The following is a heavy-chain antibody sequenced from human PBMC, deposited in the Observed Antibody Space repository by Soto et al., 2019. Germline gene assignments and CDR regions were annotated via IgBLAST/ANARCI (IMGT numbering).Heavy chain of an antibody. J-gene: IGHJ4*02. CDR2: IYYSGST. Sequence: SETLSLTCTVSGGSISSSSYYWGWIRQPPGKGLEWIGSIYYSGSTYYNPSLKSRVTISVDTSKNQFSLKLSSVTAADTAVYYCASLRITMIVVVPGVDYWGQGTLVTVPQ. CDR3: ASLRITMIVVVPGVDY. V-gene: IGHV4-39*01. D-gene: IGHD3-22*01. CDR1: GGSISSSSYY.